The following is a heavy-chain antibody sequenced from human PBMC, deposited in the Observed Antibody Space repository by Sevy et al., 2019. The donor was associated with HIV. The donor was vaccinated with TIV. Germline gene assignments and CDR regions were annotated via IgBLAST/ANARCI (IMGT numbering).Heavy chain of an antibody. CDR1: GFTFNTYS. Sequence: GESLKISCAASGFTFNTYSMNWVRQAPGKGLEWVSSITTSSSFIYYADSVKGRFTISRDNAKNSLYLQMNSLRAEDTAVYYCARGVFDYYDSSGYYDYWGQGTLVTVSS. CDR3: ARGVFDYYDSSGYYDY. J-gene: IGHJ4*02. V-gene: IGHV3-21*01. CDR2: ITTSSSFI. D-gene: IGHD3-22*01.